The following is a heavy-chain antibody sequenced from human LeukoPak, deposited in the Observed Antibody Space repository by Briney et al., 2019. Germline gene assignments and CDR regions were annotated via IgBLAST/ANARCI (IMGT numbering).Heavy chain of an antibody. Sequence: TSETLSLTCSVSNYSMSGTYHWGWIRQAPGKGLEWIGTIYHSGATYYSPSLKSRVTISIHTSKNQFSLRLSSVTAADTAVYYCATMMYGSGNYYNSDYWGQGTLVTVSS. CDR1: NYSMSGTYH. D-gene: IGHD3-10*01. J-gene: IGHJ4*02. V-gene: IGHV4-38-2*02. CDR2: IYHSGAT. CDR3: ATMMYGSGNYYNSDY.